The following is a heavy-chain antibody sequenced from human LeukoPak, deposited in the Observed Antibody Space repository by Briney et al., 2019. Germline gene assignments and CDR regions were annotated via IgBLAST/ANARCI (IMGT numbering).Heavy chain of an antibody. V-gene: IGHV4-59*01. D-gene: IGHD1-26*01. CDR1: DGSISSNY. CDR3: ARGANSGSYRNWFDP. CDR2: IYYSGST. Sequence: SETLSLTCTVSDGSISSNYWSWVRQPPGKGLEWIGYIYYSGSTNYNPSLKSRVTISVDTSKNQFSLRLNSVTAADTAVYYCARGANSGSYRNWFDPWGQGTLVTVSS. J-gene: IGHJ5*02.